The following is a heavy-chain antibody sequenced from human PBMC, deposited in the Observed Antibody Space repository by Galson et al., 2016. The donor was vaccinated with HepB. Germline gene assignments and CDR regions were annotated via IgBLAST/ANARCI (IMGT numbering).Heavy chain of an antibody. D-gene: IGHD1-26*01. Sequence: QSGAEVKKPGESLKISCKGSGYSFTSHWIGWVRQMPGKGLEWMGFIYPGDSDTTYSPSFQGQVTLSADKSITTAYLQWSSLKASDTAMYYCARLQWDHYFDYWGQGTLVTVSS. V-gene: IGHV5-51*01. J-gene: IGHJ4*02. CDR1: GYSFTSHW. CDR3: ARLQWDHYFDY. CDR2: IYPGDSDT.